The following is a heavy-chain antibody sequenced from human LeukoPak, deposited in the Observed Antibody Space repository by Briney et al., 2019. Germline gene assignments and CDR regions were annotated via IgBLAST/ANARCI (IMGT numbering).Heavy chain of an antibody. CDR2: ISGSGGST. J-gene: IGHJ4*02. D-gene: IGHD2-2*01. CDR1: GFTFSSYA. Sequence: GGSLRLSCAASGFTFSSYAMSWVHQAPGKGLEWVSAISGSGGSTYYADSVKGRFTISRDNSKNTLYLQMNGLTAEDTALYYCARRLVTAGITDFFDSWGQGTLVTVSS. CDR3: ARRLVTAGITDFFDS. V-gene: IGHV3-23*01.